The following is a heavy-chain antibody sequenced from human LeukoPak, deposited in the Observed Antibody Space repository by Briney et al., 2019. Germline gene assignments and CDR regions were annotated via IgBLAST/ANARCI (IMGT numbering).Heavy chain of an antibody. CDR1: GFTFSNAW. V-gene: IGHV3-15*01. J-gene: IGHJ6*02. D-gene: IGHD3-3*01. CDR3: TTTFWSGYIKYYYYYGMDV. CDR2: IKSKTDGGTT. Sequence: GGSLRLSCAASGFTFSNAWMSWVRQAPGKGLEWVGRIKSKTDGGTTDYAAPVKGRFTISRDDSKNTLYLQMNSLKTEDTAVYYCTTTFWSGYIKYYYYYGMDVWGQGPPGTVSS.